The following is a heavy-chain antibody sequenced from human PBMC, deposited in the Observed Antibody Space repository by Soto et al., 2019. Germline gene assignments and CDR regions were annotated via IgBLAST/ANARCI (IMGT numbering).Heavy chain of an antibody. J-gene: IGHJ6*02. Sequence: QVQLVQSGAEVKKPGASVKVSCKASGYTFTSYGISWARQARGQGLEWMGWISAYNGNTNYAQKLQGRVTMTTDTSTSTAYMALRSPRSDDTAVYYCARDGIAVAGTPSYYYYGMDVWGQGTTVTVSS. D-gene: IGHD6-19*01. V-gene: IGHV1-18*01. CDR1: GYTFTSYG. CDR2: ISAYNGNT. CDR3: ARDGIAVAGTPSYYYYGMDV.